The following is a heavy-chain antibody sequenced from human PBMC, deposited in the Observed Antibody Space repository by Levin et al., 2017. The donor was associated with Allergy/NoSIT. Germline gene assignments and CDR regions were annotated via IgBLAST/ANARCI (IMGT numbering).Heavy chain of an antibody. D-gene: IGHD6-13*01. V-gene: IGHV3-23*01. J-gene: IGHJ4*02. Sequence: LSLTCAASGFTFSSYAMSWVRQAPGKGLEWVSAISGSGGSTYYADSVKGRFTISRDNSKNTLYLQMNSLRAEDTAVYYCAKMGSSCFDYWGQGTLVTVSS. CDR3: AKMGSSCFDY. CDR2: ISGSGGST. CDR1: GFTFSSYA.